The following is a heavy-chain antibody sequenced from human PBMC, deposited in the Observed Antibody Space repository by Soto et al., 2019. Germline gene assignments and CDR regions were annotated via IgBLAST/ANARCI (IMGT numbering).Heavy chain of an antibody. J-gene: IGHJ5*02. Sequence: SETLSLTCTVSGGSISSDDYHWSWVRQPPGKGLEWIGYISYSGSTFYNPSLKSRVTILVDTSKNHFSLKLSSVTAADTAVYYCAREKATXDPWGQGTLVTVSS. V-gene: IGHV4-30-4*01. CDR2: ISYSGST. CDR3: AREKATXDP. CDR1: GGSISSDDYH.